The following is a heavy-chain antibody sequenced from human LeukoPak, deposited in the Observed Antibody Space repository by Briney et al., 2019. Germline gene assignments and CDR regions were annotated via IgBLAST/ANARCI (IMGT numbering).Heavy chain of an antibody. Sequence: SETLSLTCTLPRDSISSATYYYWGWLLQPPGKGLEWVGKVYNIGRTYYNPSLKSRLTISVDTSQNQFSLKLTSVTAADTAVYYCVRQAADAGAVPYFDYWGQGTLVSVSA. CDR1: RDSISSATYYY. V-gene: IGHV4-39*01. CDR3: VRQAADAGAVPYFDY. J-gene: IGHJ4*02. D-gene: IGHD4/OR15-4a*01. CDR2: VYNIGRT.